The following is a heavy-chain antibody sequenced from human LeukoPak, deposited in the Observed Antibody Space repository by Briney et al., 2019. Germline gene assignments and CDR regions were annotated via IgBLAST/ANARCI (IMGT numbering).Heavy chain of an antibody. Sequence: PGGSLRLSCAASGFTFSSYAMSWVRQAPGKGLEWVSAISGSGGSTYYADSVKGRFTISRDNSKNTLYLQMNSLRAEDTAVYYCAKRDYDSSGYYPLFDYWGQGTLVTVSS. J-gene: IGHJ4*02. CDR3: AKRDYDSSGYYPLFDY. CDR1: GFTFSSYA. CDR2: ISGSGGST. D-gene: IGHD3-22*01. V-gene: IGHV3-23*01.